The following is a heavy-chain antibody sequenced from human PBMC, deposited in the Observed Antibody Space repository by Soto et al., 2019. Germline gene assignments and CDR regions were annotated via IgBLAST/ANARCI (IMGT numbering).Heavy chain of an antibody. J-gene: IGHJ3*02. V-gene: IGHV3-23*01. CDR1: GFTFISYA. CDR2: ISGNGDST. D-gene: IGHD2-15*01. Sequence: PGGSLRLSCAASGFTFISYAMSWVRQAPGKGLEWVSSISGNGDSTHYADSVKGRFTISRDNSKNTLNLQMNSLRAEDTATYYCAKSGASGPINIVVVAATRAAFDIWGRGTMVTVSS. CDR3: AKSGASGPINIVVVAATRAAFDI.